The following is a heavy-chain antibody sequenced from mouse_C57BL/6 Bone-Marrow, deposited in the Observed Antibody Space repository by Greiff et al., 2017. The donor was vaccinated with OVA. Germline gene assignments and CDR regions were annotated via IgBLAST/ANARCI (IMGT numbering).Heavy chain of an antibody. CDR3: TRDLGGLGDY. D-gene: IGHD3-1*01. CDR1: GFTFTSYS. Sequence: EVQLMESGDGLVKPGASLKLSCAASGFTFTSYSMSWVRQTPEQSLEWIADISRGGDYIYYADTVKGRFTISRDNAKNTLYLQMSSLKSEDTAVEYCTRDLGGLGDYGGQGTTLTVSS. V-gene: IGHV5-9-1*02. CDR2: ISRGGDYI. J-gene: IGHJ2*01.